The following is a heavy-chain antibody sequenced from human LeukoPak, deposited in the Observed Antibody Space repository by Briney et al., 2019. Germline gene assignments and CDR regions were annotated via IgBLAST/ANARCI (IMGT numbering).Heavy chain of an antibody. CDR1: GFTFSSYG. J-gene: IGHJ4*02. Sequence: GGSLRLSCAASGFTFSSYGMHWVRQAPGKGLEWVAFIRYDGSNKYYADSVKGRFTISRDNSKNTLYLQMNSLRAEDTAVYYCAKALIVGADVDDYWGQGTLVTVSS. CDR3: AKALIVGADVDDY. D-gene: IGHD1-26*01. V-gene: IGHV3-30*02. CDR2: IRYDGSNK.